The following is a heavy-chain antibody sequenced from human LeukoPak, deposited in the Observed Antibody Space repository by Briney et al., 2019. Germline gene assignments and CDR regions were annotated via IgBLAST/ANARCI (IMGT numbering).Heavy chain of an antibody. CDR3: ARDFTRYDFWSGPWGFDY. Sequence: ASVKVSCKASGYTFTNYYIHWVRQAPGQGLEWMAMINPSGGSTSYSQKFQGRLTMTRDTATRTFYMEMSSLRSEDTAMYYCARDFTRYDFWSGPWGFDYWGQGTLVTVSS. CDR2: INPSGGST. CDR1: GYTFTNYY. J-gene: IGHJ4*02. V-gene: IGHV1-46*01. D-gene: IGHD3-3*01.